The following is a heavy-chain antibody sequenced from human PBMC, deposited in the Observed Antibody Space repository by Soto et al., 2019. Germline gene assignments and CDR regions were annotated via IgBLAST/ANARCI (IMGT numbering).Heavy chain of an antibody. J-gene: IGHJ6*02. CDR3: ASHFPRALVLGTSPPGGHNYGWGV. V-gene: IGHV1-69*02. CDR1: GGTFSRYT. CDR2: IIPILDIP. D-gene: IGHD2-15*01. Sequence: QVQLVQSGAEVKKPGSSVKISCKASGGTFSRYTFTWVRQAPGQGLEWMGRIIPILDIPNYAQNFQGRVTITADQSTSTAYMELRSLTSDDPAVSSCASHFPRALVLGTSPPGGHNYGWGVWGPGTTVTVSS.